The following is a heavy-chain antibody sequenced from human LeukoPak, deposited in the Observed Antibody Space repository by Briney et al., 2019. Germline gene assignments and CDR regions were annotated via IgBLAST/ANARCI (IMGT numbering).Heavy chain of an antibody. CDR3: AKPHFDY. J-gene: IGHJ4*02. V-gene: IGHV3-23*01. Sequence: PGGSLRLSCAASAFTFSSYGMGWVRQAPGKGLDWVSPISGSGAGTYYADSVKGRFTISRDNSKNTLCVQMKSLGADDTAVYYCAKPHFDYWGQGTLVTVSS. CDR1: AFTFSSYG. CDR2: ISGSGAGT.